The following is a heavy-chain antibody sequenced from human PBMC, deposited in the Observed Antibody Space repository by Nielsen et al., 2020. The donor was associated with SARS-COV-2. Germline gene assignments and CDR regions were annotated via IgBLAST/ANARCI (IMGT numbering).Heavy chain of an antibody. CDR3: ARDAYGMDV. CDR1: GFTFTKYA. J-gene: IGHJ6*02. CDR2: ISYYGTDK. V-gene: IGHV3-30-3*01. Sequence: GESLKISCAASGFTFTKYAMHWVRQAPGKGLEWVAVISYYGTDKYYAGSVKGRFTISRDDSKNTVYLQMNSLRGEDTAVYFCARDAYGMDVWGQGTTVTVSS.